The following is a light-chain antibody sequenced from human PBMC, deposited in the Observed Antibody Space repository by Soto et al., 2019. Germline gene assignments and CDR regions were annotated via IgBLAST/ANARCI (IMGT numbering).Light chain of an antibody. CDR2: GAS. Sequence: EIVLTQSPGTLSLSPGERATLSCRASQSVSSSYLAWYQQKPGQAPRFLIYGASSRATGIPDRFSGSGSGTDFTLTISRLEPEDFAVYYCQHYGSLVLTFGGGTKVEIK. CDR1: QSVSSSY. CDR3: QHYGSLVLT. V-gene: IGKV3-20*01. J-gene: IGKJ4*01.